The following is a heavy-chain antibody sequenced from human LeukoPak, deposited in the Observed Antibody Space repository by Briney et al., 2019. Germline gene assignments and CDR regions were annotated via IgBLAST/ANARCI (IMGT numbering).Heavy chain of an antibody. V-gene: IGHV3-23*01. CDR1: GFIFSSYA. CDR3: ALSSGSNWYGLEC. J-gene: IGHJ4*02. CDR2: ISVSDST. D-gene: IGHD6-13*01. Sequence: PGGSLRLSCAASGFIFSSYAMSWVRQAPGKGLKWISAISVSDSTYYADSVKGRFTISRDNSKNTLYLQMNSLRAEDTAVYYCALSSGSNWYGLECWGQGTLVTVSS.